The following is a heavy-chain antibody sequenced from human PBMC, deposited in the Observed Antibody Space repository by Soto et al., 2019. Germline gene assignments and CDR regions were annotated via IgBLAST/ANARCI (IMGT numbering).Heavy chain of an antibody. CDR1: GFTFGDYA. V-gene: IGHV3-49*03. CDR2: IRSKAYGGTT. J-gene: IGHJ4*02. Sequence: PGGSLRLSCTASGFTFGDYAMSWFRQAPGKGLEWVGFIRSKAYGGTTEYAASVKGRFTISRDDSKSIAYLQMNSLKTEDTAVYYCTREGYTVTTILPPDYWGQGTLVTVSS. D-gene: IGHD4-4*01. CDR3: TREGYTVTTILPPDY.